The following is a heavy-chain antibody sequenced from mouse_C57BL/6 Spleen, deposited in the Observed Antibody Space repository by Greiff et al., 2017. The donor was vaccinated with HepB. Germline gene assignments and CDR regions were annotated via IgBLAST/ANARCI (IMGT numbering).Heavy chain of an antibody. Sequence: VKLQQSGAELVRPGSSVKLSCKASGYTFTSYWMHWVKQRPIQGLEWIGNIDPSDSETHYNQKFKDKATLTVDKSSSTAYMQLSSLTSEDSAVYYCARWSNYAMDYWGQGTSVTVSS. CDR1: GYTFTSYW. J-gene: IGHJ4*01. V-gene: IGHV1-52*01. CDR3: ARWSNYAMDY. CDR2: IDPSDSET. D-gene: IGHD5-1*01.